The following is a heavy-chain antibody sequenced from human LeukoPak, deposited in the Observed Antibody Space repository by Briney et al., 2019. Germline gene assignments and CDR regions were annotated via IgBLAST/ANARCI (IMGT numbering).Heavy chain of an antibody. Sequence: GGSLRLSCAASGFTFSSYSMNWVRQAPGKGLEWVSSISSSSSYIYYADSVKGRFTISIDNAKNSLYLQMNSLRAEDTAVYYCARDRTALAVAGFDYWGQGTLVTVSS. D-gene: IGHD6-19*01. V-gene: IGHV3-21*01. CDR2: ISSSSSYI. CDR3: ARDRTALAVAGFDY. J-gene: IGHJ4*02. CDR1: GFTFSSYS.